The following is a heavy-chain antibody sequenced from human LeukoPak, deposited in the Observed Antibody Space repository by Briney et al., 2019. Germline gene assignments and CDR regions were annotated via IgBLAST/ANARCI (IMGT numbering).Heavy chain of an antibody. J-gene: IGHJ4*02. V-gene: IGHV4-61*02. CDR3: ARKQWVEYYFDT. CDR2: IYNTGIT. CDR1: GGSISSGSYY. D-gene: IGHD6-19*01. Sequence: SETLSLTCTVSGGSISSGSYYWSWIRQPAGKGLEWIGCIYNTGITNYNLSLKTRVTISAAKTKNPFSLTPGSATAAAAAVYYCARKQWVEYYFDTGSQGTLVTVSS.